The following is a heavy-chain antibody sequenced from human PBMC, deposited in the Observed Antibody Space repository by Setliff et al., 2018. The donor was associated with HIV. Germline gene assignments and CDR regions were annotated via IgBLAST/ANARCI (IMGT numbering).Heavy chain of an antibody. V-gene: IGHV4-31*11. D-gene: IGHD2-2*02. CDR3: ARGYHLLNPDY. Sequence: SETLSLTCAVYGTSLNTYYWSWIRQHPGRGLEWIGYIYYSGSTYYNPSLKSRVAISVDTSKNQFSLKLSSVTAADTAVYYCARGYHLLNPDYWGQGTLVTVSS. CDR1: GTSLNTYY. CDR2: IYYSGST. J-gene: IGHJ4*02.